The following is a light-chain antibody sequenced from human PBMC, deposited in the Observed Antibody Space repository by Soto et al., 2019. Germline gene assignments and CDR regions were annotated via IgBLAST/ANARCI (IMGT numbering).Light chain of an antibody. CDR2: AAS. CDR3: QQAHSFPYT. Sequence: DIQMTQSPSSVSASVGDRVTITCRASQDIRSWLAWYQQKPGKAPKLLIYAASRLQSGVPSRFSGSGSGTDFTLTISSLQPEDFATYHCQQAHSFPYTFGQGTNLEIK. V-gene: IGKV1-12*01. J-gene: IGKJ2*01. CDR1: QDIRSW.